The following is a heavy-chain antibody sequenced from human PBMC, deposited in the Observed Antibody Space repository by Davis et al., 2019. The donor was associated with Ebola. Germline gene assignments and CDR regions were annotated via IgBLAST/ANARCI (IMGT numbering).Heavy chain of an antibody. J-gene: IGHJ4*02. CDR1: ASTFSSYA. Sequence: AGSLRLSCAASASTFSSYAMSWGRQAPGKGREWVSAIIGSGGSTYYADSVKGRFTISRDNSKNTLYLQMNSLRAEDTAVYYCAKGLTTVTTSPGGDYWGQGTLVTVSS. CDR2: IIGSGGST. D-gene: IGHD4-17*01. V-gene: IGHV3-23*01. CDR3: AKGLTTVTTSPGGDY.